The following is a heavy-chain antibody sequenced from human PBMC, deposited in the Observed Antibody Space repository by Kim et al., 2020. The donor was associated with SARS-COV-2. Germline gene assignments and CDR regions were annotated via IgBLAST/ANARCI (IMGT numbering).Heavy chain of an antibody. Sequence: YYVGSGKGRFTLSRDNAKNSLYLQMNSLRAEDTAVYYCARDLAWLLAHDYWGQGTLVTVSS. V-gene: IGHV3-7*03. D-gene: IGHD3-3*01. J-gene: IGHJ4*02. CDR3: ARDLAWLLAHDY.